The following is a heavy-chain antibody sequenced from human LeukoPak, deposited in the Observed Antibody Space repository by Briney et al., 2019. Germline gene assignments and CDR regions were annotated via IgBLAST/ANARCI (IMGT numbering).Heavy chain of an antibody. CDR1: AFTFSSYG. CDR2: ISYDGSNK. D-gene: IGHD1-1*01. CDR3: AKDPPSYSWNYIKYFDS. Sequence: GGSLRLSCAASAFTFSSYGMHWVRQAPGKGLDWVALISYDGSNKNYADSVKGRFTISRDNSKNTVHLQMTTLRVDDTAVYYCAKDPPSYSWNYIKYFDSWGQGTLVTVSS. J-gene: IGHJ4*02. V-gene: IGHV3-30*18.